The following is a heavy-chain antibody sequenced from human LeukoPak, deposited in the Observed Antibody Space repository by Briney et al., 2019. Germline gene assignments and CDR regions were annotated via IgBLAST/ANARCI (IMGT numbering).Heavy chain of an antibody. CDR2: INHSGST. D-gene: IGHD3-10*01. J-gene: IGHJ4*02. CDR3: ARRGMVRGAVDY. Sequence: WIRQPPGKGLEWIGEINHSGSTDYNPSLKSRVTISVDTSKNQFSLKLSSVTAADTAVYYCARRGMVRGAVDYWGQGTLVTVSS. V-gene: IGHV4-34*01.